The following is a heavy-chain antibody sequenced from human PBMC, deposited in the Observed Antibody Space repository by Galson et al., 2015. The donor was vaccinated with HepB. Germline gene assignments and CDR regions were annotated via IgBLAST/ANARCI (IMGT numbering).Heavy chain of an antibody. J-gene: IGHJ4*02. CDR1: GYTFTGNY. D-gene: IGHD3-10*01. Sequence: SVKVSCKASGYTFTGNYMHRVRQAPGQGLEWMGWINPNSGGTNYAQKFQGRVTMTRDTSISTAYMELSRLRSDDTAVYYCARPRIWFGELLDFDYWGQGTLVTVSS. V-gene: IGHV1-2*02. CDR3: ARPRIWFGELLDFDY. CDR2: INPNSGGT.